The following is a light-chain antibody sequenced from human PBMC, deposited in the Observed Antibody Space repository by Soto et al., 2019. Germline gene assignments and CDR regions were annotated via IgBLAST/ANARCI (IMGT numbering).Light chain of an antibody. Sequence: DIQMTQSPSSLSASVGYRVTXTCQASQNINNYLNWXQQKPGXXPXXLIYDASNLEAGVPSRFRGSGSGTDFPFTISRLQPEDTATYYCQQYENLPTFGQGTRLENK. CDR3: QQYENLPT. CDR1: QNINNY. J-gene: IGKJ5*01. V-gene: IGKV1-33*01. CDR2: DAS.